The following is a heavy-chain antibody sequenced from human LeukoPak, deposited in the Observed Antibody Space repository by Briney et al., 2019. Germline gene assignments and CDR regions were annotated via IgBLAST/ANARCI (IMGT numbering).Heavy chain of an antibody. CDR1: GGSFSRYY. CDR3: ARGATISETGYFDF. V-gene: IGHV4-34*01. D-gene: IGHD5-24*01. Sequence: SETLSLTCAVYGGSFSRYYWRWIRQSPGKGLEGIAEMDHRGDTNYNPSVRSRLTISVDMSKNQFSLKVKPLSAADTAVYYCARGATISETGYFDFWGQGTLVTVSS. CDR2: MDHRGDT. J-gene: IGHJ4*03.